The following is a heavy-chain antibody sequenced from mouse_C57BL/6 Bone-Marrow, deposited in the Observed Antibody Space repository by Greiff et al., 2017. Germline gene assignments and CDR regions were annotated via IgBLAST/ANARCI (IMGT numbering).Heavy chain of an antibody. CDR2: INPSSGYT. D-gene: IGHD1-1*01. CDR3: SRHYGSSDWYFDV. J-gene: IGHJ1*03. Sequence: QVQLKQSGAELARPGASVKMSCKASGYTFTSYTMHWVKQRPGQGLEWIGYINPSSGYTKYNQKFKDKATLTADKSTSTAYMHLSSLTSEDSAVYDCSRHYGSSDWYFDVWGTGTTVTVSS. V-gene: IGHV1-4*01. CDR1: GYTFTSYT.